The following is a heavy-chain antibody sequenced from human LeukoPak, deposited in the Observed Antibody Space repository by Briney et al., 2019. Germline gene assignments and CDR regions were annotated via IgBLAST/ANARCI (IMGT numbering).Heavy chain of an antibody. D-gene: IGHD3-16*01. CDR1: GLTISDSW. Sequence: GGPLRLSCAASGLTISDSWMHWVRQVPGKGLMWVSRLASDENNRIYADSVKGRFTISRDNAKNTLFLQMNSLRVEDTGFYYCARDAGWGRLDSWGQGALVTVSS. V-gene: IGHV3-74*01. CDR2: LASDENNR. CDR3: ARDAGWGRLDS. J-gene: IGHJ4*02.